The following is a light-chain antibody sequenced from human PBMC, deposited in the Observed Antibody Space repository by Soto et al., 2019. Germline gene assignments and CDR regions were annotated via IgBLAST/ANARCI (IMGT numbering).Light chain of an antibody. CDR1: QSISTW. V-gene: IGKV1-5*01. CDR2: DAS. J-gene: IGKJ1*01. Sequence: IKMTQSPSTLSATVGDRVTITCRASQSISTWLAWYQQKPGKAPKLLIYDASSLESGVPSRFSGSGSGTEFTLTISSLQPEDFASYYCQQYNSYSTFGQGTKVDI. CDR3: QQYNSYST.